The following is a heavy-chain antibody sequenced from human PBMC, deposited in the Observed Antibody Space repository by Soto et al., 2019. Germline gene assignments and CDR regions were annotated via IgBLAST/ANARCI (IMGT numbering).Heavy chain of an antibody. Sequence: QVQLVESGGGVVQPGRSLRLSCSASGLIYSSCAMDWVRQVPGKGLEWLAVVSHDGTLYPYADSVKGRFTISRDNSRKMLYLQMNSLRPDDTAVYSCVKDRSDTWSFDYWGQGTLVTFSS. J-gene: IGHJ4*02. D-gene: IGHD2-8*02. CDR1: GLIYSSCA. CDR3: VKDRSDTWSFDY. V-gene: IGHV3-30*18. CDR2: VSHDGTLY.